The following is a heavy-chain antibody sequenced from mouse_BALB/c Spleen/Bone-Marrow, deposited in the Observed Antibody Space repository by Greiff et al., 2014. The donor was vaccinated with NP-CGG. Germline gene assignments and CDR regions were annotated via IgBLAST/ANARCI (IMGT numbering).Heavy chain of an antibody. J-gene: IGHJ3*01. CDR2: IYPGDGDT. V-gene: IGHV1-87*01. D-gene: IGHD2-4*01. CDR1: GYTFTSYW. Sequence: QVQLQQSGAELARPGASVKLSCKASGYTFTSYWMQWVKQRPGQGLEWIGAIYPGDGDTRYTQKFKGKATLTADKSSSTAYVQLSSLASEDSAAYYCARGDYDYDDWFAYWGRGTLVAVSA. CDR3: ARGDYDYDDWFAY.